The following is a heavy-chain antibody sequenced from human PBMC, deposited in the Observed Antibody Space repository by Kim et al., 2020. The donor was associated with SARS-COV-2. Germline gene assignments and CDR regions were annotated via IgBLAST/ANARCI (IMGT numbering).Heavy chain of an antibody. CDR3: ARDTAGTPDGLDN. D-gene: IGHD3-10*01. Sequence: GGSLRLSCAASGFTFGDYDIHWVRQAPGKGLEWVSDVSSNSRSIYYADSMKGRFTISRDNAKNSLYLQMNRLRAEDTAVYYCARDTAGTPDGLDNWGQGTMVTVS. CDR1: GFTFGDYD. V-gene: IGHV3-9*01. J-gene: IGHJ3*02. CDR2: VSSNSRSI.